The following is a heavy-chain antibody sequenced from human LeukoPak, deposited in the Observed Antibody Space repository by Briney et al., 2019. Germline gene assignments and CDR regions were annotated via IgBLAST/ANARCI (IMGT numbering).Heavy chain of an antibody. CDR1: GYTFTGYY. D-gene: IGHD4-17*01. V-gene: IGHV1-2*06. CDR3: ARERMTTVTTDYYYNMDV. CDR2: INPNSGGT. Sequence: ASVKVSCKASGYTFTGYYMHWVRQAPGQGLEWMGRINPNSGGTNYAQKFQGRVTMTRDTSISTAYMELSRLRSDDTAVYYCARERMTTVTTDYYYNMDVWGKGTTVTVSS. J-gene: IGHJ6*03.